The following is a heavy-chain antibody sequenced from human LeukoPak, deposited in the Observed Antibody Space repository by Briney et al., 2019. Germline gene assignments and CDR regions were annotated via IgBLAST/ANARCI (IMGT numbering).Heavy chain of an antibody. J-gene: IGHJ4*02. CDR3: ARAIVDYDFWSGPFDY. V-gene: IGHV3-30*03. Sequence: GRSLRLSCAASGFTFSSYGMHWVRPAPGKGLEWVAVISYDGSNKYYADSVKGRFTISRDNSKNTLYLQMNSLRAEDTAVYYCARAIVDYDFWSGPFDYWGQGTLVTVSS. CDR2: ISYDGSNK. D-gene: IGHD3-3*01. CDR1: GFTFSSYG.